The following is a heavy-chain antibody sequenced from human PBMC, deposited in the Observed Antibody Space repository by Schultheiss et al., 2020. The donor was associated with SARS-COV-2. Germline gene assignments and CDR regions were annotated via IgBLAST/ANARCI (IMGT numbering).Heavy chain of an antibody. V-gene: IGHV3-33*06. Sequence: GESLKISCAASGFTFSSYAMSWVRQAPGKGLEWVAVIWYDGSNKYYADSVKGRFTISRDNSKNTLYLQMNSLRAEDTAVYYCAKRMATIAFDYWGQGTLVTVSS. CDR3: AKRMATIAFDY. D-gene: IGHD5-24*01. CDR2: IWYDGSNK. J-gene: IGHJ4*02. CDR1: GFTFSSYA.